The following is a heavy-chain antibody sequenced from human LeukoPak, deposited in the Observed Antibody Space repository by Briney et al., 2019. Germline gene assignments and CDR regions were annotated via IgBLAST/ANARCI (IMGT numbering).Heavy chain of an antibody. CDR1: GFTFSNAW. CDR3: TTTNVVATISPDY. Sequence: PGGSLRLSCAASGFTFSNAWMSWVRQAPGKGLEWVGRIKSKNDGGTTDYAAPVKGRFTISRDDSKNTLYLQMNSLKTEDTAVYYCTTTNVVATISPDYWGQGTLVTVSS. D-gene: IGHD5-12*01. CDR2: IKSKNDGGTT. V-gene: IGHV3-15*01. J-gene: IGHJ4*02.